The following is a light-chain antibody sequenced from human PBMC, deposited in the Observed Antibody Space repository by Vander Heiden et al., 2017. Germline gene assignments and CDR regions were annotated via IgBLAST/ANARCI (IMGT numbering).Light chain of an antibody. V-gene: IGLV2-8*01. CDR1: SSDIGAYNY. J-gene: IGLJ3*02. CDR3: SSHAGSSAV. Sequence: QSALTQPPSASGSPGQPATTACTGTSSDIGAYNYVSWYQQHPGKAPTLIIDEVTKRPSGVPDRFSGSKSGNTAFLTVSGIQAEDEADYYCSSHAGSSAVFGGGTTVTVL. CDR2: EVT.